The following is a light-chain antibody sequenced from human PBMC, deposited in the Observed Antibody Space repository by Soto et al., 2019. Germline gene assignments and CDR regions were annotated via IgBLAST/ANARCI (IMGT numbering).Light chain of an antibody. CDR2: EVN. Sequence: QYALTQPASVSGSPGQSITISCTGTSSDIGSYNFVSWYQQHPGKAPKLLIHEVNNRPSGVSIRFSGAKSGNTASLTISGLQAEDEADYYCSSDTTSSTLIFGGGTKLTVL. J-gene: IGLJ2*01. V-gene: IGLV2-14*01. CDR1: SSDIGSYNF. CDR3: SSDTTSSTLI.